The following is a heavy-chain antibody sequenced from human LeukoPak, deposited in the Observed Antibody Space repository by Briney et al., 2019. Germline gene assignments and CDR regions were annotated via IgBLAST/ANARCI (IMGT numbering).Heavy chain of an antibody. CDR3: ARKREGAYGMDV. J-gene: IGHJ6*02. D-gene: IGHD1-26*01. Sequence: ASVKVSCKASGYTLSGYYFHWVGQAPGQGLDGMGWINPNSGDTNYAQDFQGRVTMTRDTSITTAYMELSRLRSDDTALYYCARKREGAYGMDVWGQGTTVTVSS. V-gene: IGHV1-2*02. CDR1: GYTLSGYY. CDR2: INPNSGDT.